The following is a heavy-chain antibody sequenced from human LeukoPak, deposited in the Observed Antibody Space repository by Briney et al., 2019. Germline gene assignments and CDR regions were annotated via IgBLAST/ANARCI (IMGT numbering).Heavy chain of an antibody. CDR3: AREYYDSSNGGDY. Sequence: PGGSLRLSCAASGFTVSSNYMSWVRQAPGKGLEWVSVIYSGGSTYYADSVKGRFTISRDNSKNTLYLQMNSLRAEDTAVYHCAREYYDSSNGGDYWGQGTLVTVSS. CDR2: IYSGGST. CDR1: GFTVSSNY. J-gene: IGHJ4*02. V-gene: IGHV3-53*01. D-gene: IGHD3-22*01.